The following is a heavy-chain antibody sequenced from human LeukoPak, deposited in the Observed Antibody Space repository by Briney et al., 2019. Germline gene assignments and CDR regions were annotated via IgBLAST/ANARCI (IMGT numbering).Heavy chain of an antibody. CDR2: ISSSSSTI. CDR1: GFILSSYS. J-gene: IGHJ4*02. V-gene: IGHV3-48*02. CDR3: ARDLAVASDY. D-gene: IGHD6-19*01. Sequence: GGSLRLSCAASGFILSSYSMNWLRQAPGKGLEWVSYISSSSSTIYYADSVKGRFTISRDNAKNSLYLQMNSLRDEGTAVCDCARDLAVASDYWGQGTLVTVSS.